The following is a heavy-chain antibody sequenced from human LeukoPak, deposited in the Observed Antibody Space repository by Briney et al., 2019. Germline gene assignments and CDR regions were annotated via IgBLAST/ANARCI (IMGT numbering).Heavy chain of an antibody. V-gene: IGHV3-30*04. J-gene: IGHJ5*02. CDR2: ISYDGSNK. CDR3: ARGAAVDIVATIQGT. CDR1: GFTFSSYA. D-gene: IGHD5-12*01. Sequence: SGGSLRLSCAASGFTFSSYAMHWVRQAPGKGLEWVSVISYDGSNKYYADSVKGRFTIFRDNSKNTLYLQMNSLRAEDTAVYYCARGAAVDIVATIQGTWGQGTLVTVSS.